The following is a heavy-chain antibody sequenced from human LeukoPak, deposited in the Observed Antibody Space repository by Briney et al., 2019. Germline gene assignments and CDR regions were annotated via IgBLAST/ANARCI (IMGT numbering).Heavy chain of an antibody. CDR3: ARPQYSSSWDFQH. D-gene: IGHD6-13*01. J-gene: IGHJ1*01. Sequence: GSLRLSCAASGFTFSSYAMHWVRQPPGKGLEWIGEINHSGSTNYNPSLKSRVTISVDTSKNQFSLKLSSVTAADTAVYYCARPQYSSSWDFQHWGQGTLVTVSS. CDR2: INHSGST. CDR1: GFTFSSYA. V-gene: IGHV4-34*01.